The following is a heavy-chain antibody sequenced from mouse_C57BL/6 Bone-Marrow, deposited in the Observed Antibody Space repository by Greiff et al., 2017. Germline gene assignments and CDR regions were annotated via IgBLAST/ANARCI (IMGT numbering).Heavy chain of an antibody. V-gene: IGHV1-18*01. CDR2: INPNNGGT. CDR3: ARGRKNLYFYFGY. Sequence: EVQLQQSGPELVKPGASVKIPCKASGYTFTDYNMDWVKQSHGKSLEWIGDINPNNGGTIYNQKFKGKATLTVDKSSSTAYMELRSLTSEDTAVYYWARGRKNLYFYFGYWGQGTTLTVSS. J-gene: IGHJ2*01. D-gene: IGHD2-1*01. CDR1: GYTFTDYN.